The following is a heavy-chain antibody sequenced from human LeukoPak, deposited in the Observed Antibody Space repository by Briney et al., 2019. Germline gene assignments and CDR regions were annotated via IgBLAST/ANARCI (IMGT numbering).Heavy chain of an antibody. D-gene: IGHD3-3*01. CDR3: ARHPSNKNYAFWSGYYGSRHYYYMDV. Sequence: GESLKISCKGSGYSFTSYWIGWVRQMPGKGLEWMGIIYPGDSVTRYSPSFQGQVTISADKSISTAYLQWSSLKGSDTALYYSARHPSNKNYAFWSGYYGSRHYYYMDVWGKGTTVTVSS. CDR2: IYPGDSVT. V-gene: IGHV5-51*01. J-gene: IGHJ6*03. CDR1: GYSFTSYW.